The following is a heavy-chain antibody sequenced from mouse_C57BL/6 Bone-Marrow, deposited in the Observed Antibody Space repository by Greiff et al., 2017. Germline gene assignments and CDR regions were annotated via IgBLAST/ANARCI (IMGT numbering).Heavy chain of an antibody. V-gene: IGHV1-61*01. J-gene: IGHJ2*01. CDR2: IYPSDSET. D-gene: IGHD1-1*01. Sequence: QVQLQQPGAELVRPGSSVKLSCKASGYTFTSYWMDWVKQRPGQGLEWIGNIYPSDSETHYNQKFKDKATLTVDKSSSPAYMQLSSLTSEDSAVYYCARALITTVVADYFDYWGQGTTLTVSS. CDR1: GYTFTSYW. CDR3: ARALITTVVADYFDY.